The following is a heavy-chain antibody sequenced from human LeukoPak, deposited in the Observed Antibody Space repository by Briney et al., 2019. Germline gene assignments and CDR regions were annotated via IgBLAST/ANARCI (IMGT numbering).Heavy chain of an antibody. J-gene: IGHJ4*02. V-gene: IGHV3-23*01. D-gene: IGHD1-26*01. Sequence: GGSLRLSCAASGLTFSSYAMSWVRQAPGKGLEWVSGISVSGDNTYYTDSVKGRFTISRDNSKNTLYLQMNSLRAEDTAVYYCAKGGSVGTMEFFDYWGQGTLVTVSS. CDR2: ISVSGDNT. CDR3: AKGGSVGTMEFFDY. CDR1: GLTFSSYA.